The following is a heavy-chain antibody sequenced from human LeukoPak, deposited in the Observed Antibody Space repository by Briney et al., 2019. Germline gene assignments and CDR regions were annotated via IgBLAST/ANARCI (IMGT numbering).Heavy chain of an antibody. J-gene: IGHJ1*01. V-gene: IGHV4-34*01. CDR2: INHSGST. D-gene: IGHD3-3*01. Sequence: PSETLSLTCAVHGGSFSGYYWSWIRQPPGKGLEWIGEINHSGSTNYNPSLKSRVTISVDTSKNQFSLKLSSVTAADTAVYYCARGPNYDFWSGYSPAEYFQHWGQGTLVTVSS. CDR1: GGSFSGYY. CDR3: ARGPNYDFWSGYSPAEYFQH.